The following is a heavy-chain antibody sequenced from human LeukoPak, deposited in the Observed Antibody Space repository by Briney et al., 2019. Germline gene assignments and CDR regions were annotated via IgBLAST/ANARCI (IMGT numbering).Heavy chain of an antibody. CDR3: AKATNTATGTPTLAIDY. J-gene: IGHJ4*02. V-gene: IGHV3-11*05. Sequence: GGSLTLSRAASGFIFSDYYMSWIRQAPGKGLDGVSYISSTSSYTAYADSVKGRFTISRDNAKNSLYLQMNSLRAEDTAVYFCAKATNTATGTPTLAIDYWGQGTLVTVSS. CDR2: ISSTSSYT. CDR1: GFIFSDYY. D-gene: IGHD6-13*01.